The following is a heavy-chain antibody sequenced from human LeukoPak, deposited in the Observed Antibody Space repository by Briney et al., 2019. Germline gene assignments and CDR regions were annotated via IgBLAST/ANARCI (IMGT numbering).Heavy chain of an antibody. V-gene: IGHV4-38-2*01. CDR1: GYSISSGYY. CDR3: ASSYYDILTGSEAFDI. D-gene: IGHD3-9*01. J-gene: IGHJ3*02. CDR2: IYHSGST. Sequence: PSETLSLTCAVSGYSISSGYYWGWIRQPPGKGLEWIGSIYHSGSTYYNPSLKSRVTISVDTFKNQFSLKLSSVTAADTAVYYCASSYYDILTGSEAFDIWGQGTMVTVSS.